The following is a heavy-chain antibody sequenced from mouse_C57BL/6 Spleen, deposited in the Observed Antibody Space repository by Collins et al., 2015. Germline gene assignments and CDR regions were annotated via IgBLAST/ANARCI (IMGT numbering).Heavy chain of an antibody. D-gene: IGHD2-10*02. CDR1: GFTFTDYY. V-gene: IGHV7-3*02. Sequence: EVKLVESGGGLVQPGDSLRLSCATSGFTFTDYYMSWVRQPPGKALEWLGFIRNKANGYTTEYSASVKGRFTISRDNSQSILYLQMNTLRAEDSATYYCARDGYGNYGAMDYWGQGTSVTVSS. CDR2: IRNKANGYTT. J-gene: IGHJ4*01. CDR3: ARDGYGNYGAMDY.